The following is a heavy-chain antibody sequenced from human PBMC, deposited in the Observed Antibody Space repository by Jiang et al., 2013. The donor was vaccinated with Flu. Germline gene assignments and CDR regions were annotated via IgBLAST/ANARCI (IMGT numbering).Heavy chain of an antibody. J-gene: IGHJ3*01. Sequence: GLVKPSETLSLTCTVSGGSMRSYYWGWIRQPPGKGLEWIGYRLDSANIDYNPSLRGRVTISLDTPNNQFSLNLRSVTAADTATYFCARLGPGAFDSWGPGTLVTVSS. CDR1: GGSMRSYY. CDR2: RLDSANI. CDR3: ARLGPGAFDS. V-gene: IGHV4-59*08.